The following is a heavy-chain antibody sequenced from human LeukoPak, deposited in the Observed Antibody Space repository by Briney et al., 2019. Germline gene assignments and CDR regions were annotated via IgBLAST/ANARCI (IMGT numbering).Heavy chain of an antibody. V-gene: IGHV4-34*01. CDR1: GGSFSGYY. CDR2: INHSGST. CDR3: ARGLRVIDFWSGYSCFFDY. J-gene: IGHJ4*02. Sequence: SETLSLTCAVYGGSFSGYYWSWIRQPPGKGLEWIGEINHSGSTNYNPSLKSRVTISVDTSKNQFSLRLSSVTAADTAVYYCARGLRVIDFWSGYSCFFDYWGQGTLVTVSS. D-gene: IGHD3-3*01.